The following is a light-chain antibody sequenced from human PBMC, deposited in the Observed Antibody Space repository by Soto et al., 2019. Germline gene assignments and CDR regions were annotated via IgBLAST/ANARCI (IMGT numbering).Light chain of an antibody. V-gene: IGKV3D-20*02. CDR3: QQRSNWPPIT. CDR1: QSVSSSY. CDR2: GAS. Sequence: NVLTQSPGTLSLSPGERATLSCRASQSVSSSYLAWYQQKPGQAPRLLIYGASTRATGIPDKFSGSGSGTDFTLTISSLEPEDFAVYYCQQRSNWPPITFGQGTRLEIK. J-gene: IGKJ5*01.